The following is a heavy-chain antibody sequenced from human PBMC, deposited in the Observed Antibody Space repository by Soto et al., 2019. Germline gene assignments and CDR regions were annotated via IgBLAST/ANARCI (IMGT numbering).Heavy chain of an antibody. Sequence: QVQLVQSGAEVMKPGASVKVSCKASGYTFTSYAMHWVRQAPGQRLEWMGWINAGNGNTKYSQKFQGRVTITRDTSASTAYMELSSLRSEDTAVYYCARSLLWFGELDYWGQGTLVTVSS. CDR3: ARSLLWFGELDY. CDR2: INAGNGNT. CDR1: GYTFTSYA. J-gene: IGHJ4*02. V-gene: IGHV1-3*01. D-gene: IGHD3-10*01.